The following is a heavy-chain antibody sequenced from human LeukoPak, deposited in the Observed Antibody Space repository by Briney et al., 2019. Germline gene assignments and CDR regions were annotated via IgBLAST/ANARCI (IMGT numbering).Heavy chain of an antibody. J-gene: IGHJ4*02. CDR2: IDISGGST. CDR3: ANEVRPNDY. V-gene: IGHV3-23*01. Sequence: GGSLRLSCAVSGFTFSNYWMSWVRQAPGKGLEWVSSIDISGGSTYYADSVQGRFTISRDNSKNTLYLQMNSLRAEDTALYYCANEVRPNDYWGQGTLVTVSS. D-gene: IGHD1-1*01. CDR1: GFTFSNYW.